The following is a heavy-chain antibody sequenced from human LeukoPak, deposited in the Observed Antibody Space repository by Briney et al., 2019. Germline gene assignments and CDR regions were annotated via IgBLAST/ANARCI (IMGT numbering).Heavy chain of an antibody. Sequence: SETLSLTCTVSGGSISSYCWSWIRQPAVKGLEWIGRIYTSGSTNYNPSLKSRVTMPVDTSKNQFSLKLSSVTAADTAVYYCAREECSSWSHRGRYGLDVWGQGTTVTVSS. CDR1: GGSISSYC. V-gene: IGHV4-4*07. CDR2: IYTSGST. D-gene: IGHD6-13*01. CDR3: AREECSSWSHRGRYGLDV. J-gene: IGHJ6*02.